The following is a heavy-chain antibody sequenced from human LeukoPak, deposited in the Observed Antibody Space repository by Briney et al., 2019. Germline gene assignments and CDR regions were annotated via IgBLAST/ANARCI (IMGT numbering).Heavy chain of an antibody. J-gene: IGHJ5*02. D-gene: IGHD3-10*01. CDR3: ARAGGVRWGWFDP. V-gene: IGHV4-34*01. CDR2: INHSGST. Sequence: PSETLSLTCAVYGGSFSGYYWSWIRQPPGKGLEWIGEINHSGSTNYNPSLKSRVTISVDTSKNQFSLKLSSVTAADTAVYYCARAGGVRWGWFDPRGQGTLVTVSS. CDR1: GGSFSGYY.